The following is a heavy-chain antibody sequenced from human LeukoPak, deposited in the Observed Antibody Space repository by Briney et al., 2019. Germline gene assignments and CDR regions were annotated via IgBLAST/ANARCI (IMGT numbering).Heavy chain of an antibody. Sequence: GGSLRFSCAASGFTFSSYGMHWVRQAPGKGLEWVAVISYDGSNKYYADSVKGRFTISRDNSKNTLYLQMNSLRAEDTAVYYCAKSRITMIVAIWYSDLWGRGTLVTVSS. D-gene: IGHD3-22*01. J-gene: IGHJ2*01. CDR2: ISYDGSNK. CDR1: GFTFSSYG. V-gene: IGHV3-30*18. CDR3: AKSRITMIVAIWYSDL.